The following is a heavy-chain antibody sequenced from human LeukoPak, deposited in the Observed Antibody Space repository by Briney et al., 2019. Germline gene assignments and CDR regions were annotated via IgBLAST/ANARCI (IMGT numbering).Heavy chain of an antibody. CDR2: ISGSGSST. Sequence: GGSLRLSCAASGFTFSSYAMSWVRQAPGKGLEWVSAISGSGSSTYYADSVKGRFTISRDNSKNTLYLRMNSLRAEDTAVYYCAKSKAAAGRLNWFDPWGQGTLVTVSS. V-gene: IGHV3-23*01. D-gene: IGHD6-13*01. CDR3: AKSKAAAGRLNWFDP. J-gene: IGHJ5*02. CDR1: GFTFSSYA.